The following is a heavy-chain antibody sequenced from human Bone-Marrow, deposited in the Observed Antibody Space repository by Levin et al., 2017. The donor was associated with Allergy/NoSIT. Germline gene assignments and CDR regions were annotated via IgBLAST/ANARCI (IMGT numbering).Heavy chain of an antibody. D-gene: IGHD6-13*01. J-gene: IGHJ4*02. Sequence: ASVKVSCKGSGYSFTSYWIGWVRQLPGKGLQWMGIVYPGDSNTRYSPSFQGQVTISADKSITTAYLQWSSLKASDTAMYYCARRSVYSSSLHLLDARGDYFDYWGQGTLVTVSS. V-gene: IGHV5-51*01. CDR2: VYPGDSNT. CDR3: ARRSVYSSSLHLLDARGDYFDY. CDR1: GYSFTSYW.